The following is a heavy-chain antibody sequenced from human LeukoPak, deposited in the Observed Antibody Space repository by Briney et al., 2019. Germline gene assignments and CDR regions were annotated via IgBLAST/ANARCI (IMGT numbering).Heavy chain of an antibody. D-gene: IGHD1-14*01. CDR2: IWYDGSNK. CDR3: ARDAGRGWFSRRNAFDI. V-gene: IGHV3-33*08. Sequence: GGSLRLSCAASGFIFSNYGMHWVRQAPGKGLEWVAVIWYDGSNKYYADSVKGRFTISRDNSKNTLYLQMNSLRAEDTAVYYCARDAGRGWFSRRNAFDIWGQGTMVTVSS. CDR1: GFIFSNYG. J-gene: IGHJ3*02.